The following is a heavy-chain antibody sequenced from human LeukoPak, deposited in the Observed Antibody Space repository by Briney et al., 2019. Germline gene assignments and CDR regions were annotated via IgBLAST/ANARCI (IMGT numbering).Heavy chain of an antibody. D-gene: IGHD3-22*01. CDR2: IIPILGIA. CDR1: GGTFSSYA. J-gene: IGHJ4*02. Sequence: AASVKVSCKASGGTFSSYAISWVRQAPGQGLEWMGRIIPILGIANYAQKFQGRVTITADKSTSTAYMELSSLRSEDTAVYYCARDYDSSGYLYYFDYWGQGTPVTVSS. CDR3: ARDYDSSGYLYYFDY. V-gene: IGHV1-69*04.